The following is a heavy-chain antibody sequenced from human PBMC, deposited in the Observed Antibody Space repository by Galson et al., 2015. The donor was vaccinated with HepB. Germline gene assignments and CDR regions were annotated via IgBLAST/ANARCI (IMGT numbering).Heavy chain of an antibody. D-gene: IGHD2-2*01. J-gene: IGHJ5*02. Sequence: SETLSLTCAVSGDSITNPNWWNWVRPSPGKGLEWIGEISHSGKANYNPSLESRITISLDTSNNQFSLKVTSVTAADTAVYYCARVRRGCSNNNCYLDPWGQGTLVTVSS. CDR3: ARVRRGCSNNNCYLDP. CDR2: ISHSGKA. CDR1: GDSITNPNW. V-gene: IGHV4/OR15-8*01.